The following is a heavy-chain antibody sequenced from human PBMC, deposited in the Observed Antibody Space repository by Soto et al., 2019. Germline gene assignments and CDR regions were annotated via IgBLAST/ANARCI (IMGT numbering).Heavy chain of an antibody. V-gene: IGHV1-3*01. Sequence: ASVKVSCKASGYTFTSYAMHWVRQAPGQRLEWMGWINAGNGNTKYSQKFQGRATITRDTSASTAYMELSSLRSEDTAVYYCARAVSYYYYYYMDVWGKGTTVTVSS. CDR1: GYTFTSYA. D-gene: IGHD2-8*01. CDR2: INAGNGNT. J-gene: IGHJ6*03. CDR3: ARAVSYYYYYYMDV.